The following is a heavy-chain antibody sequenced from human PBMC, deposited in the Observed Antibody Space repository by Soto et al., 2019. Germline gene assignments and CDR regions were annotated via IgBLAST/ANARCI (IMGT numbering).Heavy chain of an antibody. CDR3: ARYYDILTGYFGS. J-gene: IGHJ4*02. V-gene: IGHV1-69*17. CDR1: GGPFSSYG. CDR2: IMPVFDIV. D-gene: IGHD3-9*01. Sequence: QVQLVQSETEVKEPGSSVRVSCKASGGPFSSYGITWVRLVPGQGLEWMGGIMPVFDIVNYAQKFQGRVSITADKSTSTAYMELSSLRSEDTAVYYCARYYDILTGYFGSWGQGTLVTVSS.